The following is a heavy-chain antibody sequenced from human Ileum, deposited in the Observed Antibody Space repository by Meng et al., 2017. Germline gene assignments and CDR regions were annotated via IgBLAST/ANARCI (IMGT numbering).Heavy chain of an antibody. Sequence: GGSLRLSCAASGFTFSSYGMHWVRQAPGKGLEWVAVIWYDGSNKYYADSVKGRFTISRDNSENTLYLQMNSLRAEDTAVYYCASMAAGTSVFYAWGQGTLVTVSS. V-gene: IGHV3-33*01. J-gene: IGHJ5*02. D-gene: IGHD6-13*01. CDR2: IWYDGSNK. CDR3: ASMAAGTSVFYA. CDR1: GFTFSSYG.